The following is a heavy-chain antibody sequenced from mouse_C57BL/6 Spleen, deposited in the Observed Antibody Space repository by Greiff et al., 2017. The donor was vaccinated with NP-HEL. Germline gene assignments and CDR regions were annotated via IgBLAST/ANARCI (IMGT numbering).Heavy chain of an antibody. CDR3: ARGDSNLAY. Sequence: QVQLQQPGAELVRPGTSVKLSCKASGYTFTSYWIHWVKQRPGQGLEWIGVIDPSDSYTNYNQKFKGKATLTVDTSSSTAYMQLSSLTSEDSAVYYCARGDSNLAYWGQGTLVTVSA. CDR2: IDPSDSYT. J-gene: IGHJ3*01. V-gene: IGHV1-59*01. CDR1: GYTFTSYW. D-gene: IGHD2-5*01.